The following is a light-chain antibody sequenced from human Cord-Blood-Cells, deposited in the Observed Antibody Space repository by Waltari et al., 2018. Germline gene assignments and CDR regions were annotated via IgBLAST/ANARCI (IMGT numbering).Light chain of an antibody. J-gene: IGLJ3*02. V-gene: IGLV1-47*01. CDR3: AAWDDGLSGWV. CDR1: SSNIGSNY. Sequence: QSVLTQPPSASGTPGQRVNISCSGSSSNIGSNYVYWYQQLPGTAPKLLIYRNNQRPSGVPDRFSGSKSGTSASLAISGLRSEDEADYYCAAWDDGLSGWVFGGGTKLTVL. CDR2: RNN.